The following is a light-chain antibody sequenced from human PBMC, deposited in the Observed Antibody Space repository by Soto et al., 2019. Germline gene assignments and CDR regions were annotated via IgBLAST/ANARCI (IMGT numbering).Light chain of an antibody. J-gene: IGLJ1*01. CDR2: DVS. V-gene: IGLV2-14*03. CDR1: SSDVGAYDY. CDR3: SSFTTSTSYV. Sequence: QSALTQPASVSGSPGQSITISCTGTSSDVGAYDYVSWYQQHPGEVPKLMIFDVSDRPSGVSNRCSGSKSGNTASLTISGLQAEDEADYCCSSFTTSTSYVFGTGTKLTVL.